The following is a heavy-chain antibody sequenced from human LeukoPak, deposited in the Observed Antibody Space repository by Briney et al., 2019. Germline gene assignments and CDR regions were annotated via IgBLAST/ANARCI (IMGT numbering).Heavy chain of an antibody. V-gene: IGHV3-23*01. CDR1: GFTFSTFA. J-gene: IGHJ4*02. CDR2: IFPSGGEI. CDR3: ATYRQVLLPFES. D-gene: IGHD2-8*02. Sequence: PGGSLRLSCAASGFTFSTFAMIWVRQPPGKGLEWVSRIFPSGGEIHYADSVRGGFTISRDNSKSTLSLQMNSLRAEDTAIYYCATYRQVLLPFESWGQGTLVTVSS.